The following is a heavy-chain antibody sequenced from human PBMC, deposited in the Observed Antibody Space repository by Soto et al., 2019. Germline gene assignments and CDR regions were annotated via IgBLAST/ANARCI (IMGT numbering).Heavy chain of an antibody. D-gene: IGHD2-21*01. Sequence: QVQLVQSGAEVKKPGASVKVSCKASGDRFASRTIHWVRQAPGQRLEWMGWIIAASGNTRYSEKFQGRLTITTDTSASTAYMELSSRRSEDTAVYYCARVRFCGGDTCYPLDIWGQETMVIVSS. CDR3: ARVRFCGGDTCYPLDI. CDR2: IIAASGNT. CDR1: GDRFASRT. V-gene: IGHV1-3*01. J-gene: IGHJ3*02.